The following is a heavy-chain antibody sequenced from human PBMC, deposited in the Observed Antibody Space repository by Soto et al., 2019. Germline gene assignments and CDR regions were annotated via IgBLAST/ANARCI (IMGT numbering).Heavy chain of an antibody. J-gene: IGHJ6*02. CDR1: GFTFSSYS. D-gene: IGHD2-2*01. CDR2: ISSSSSTI. CDR3: ARERVPAAKRGYYYGMDV. V-gene: IGHV3-48*02. Sequence: PGGSLRLSCAASGFTFSSYSMNWVRQAPGKGLEWVSYISSSSSTIYYADSVKGRFTISRDNAKNSLYLQMNSLRDEDTAVYYCARERVPAAKRGYYYGMDVWGQGTTVTVYS.